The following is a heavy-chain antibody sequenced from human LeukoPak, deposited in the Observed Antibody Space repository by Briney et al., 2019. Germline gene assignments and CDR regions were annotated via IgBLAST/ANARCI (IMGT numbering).Heavy chain of an antibody. CDR1: GGTFSSYA. CDR3: ARDDSSGYYY. V-gene: IGHV1-69*04. CDR2: IIPILGIA. J-gene: IGHJ4*02. Sequence: ASVKVSCKASGGTFSSYAISWVRQAPGQGLEWVGRIIPILGIANYAQKFQGRVTITADKSTSTAYMELSSLRSEDTAVYYCARDDSSGYYYWGQGTLVTVSS. D-gene: IGHD3-22*01.